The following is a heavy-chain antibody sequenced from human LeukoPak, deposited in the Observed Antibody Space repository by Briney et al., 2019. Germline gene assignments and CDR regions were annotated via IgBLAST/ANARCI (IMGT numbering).Heavy chain of an antibody. CDR1: GFTFSSYG. Sequence: PGGSLRLSCAASGFTFSSYGMHWVRQASGKGLEWVAVIWYDGSNKYYADSVKGRFTISRDNSKNTLYLQMNSLRAEDTAVYYCAREGLAAAANYYFDYWGQGTLVTVSS. J-gene: IGHJ4*02. D-gene: IGHD6-13*01. CDR2: IWYDGSNK. CDR3: AREGLAAAANYYFDY. V-gene: IGHV3-33*01.